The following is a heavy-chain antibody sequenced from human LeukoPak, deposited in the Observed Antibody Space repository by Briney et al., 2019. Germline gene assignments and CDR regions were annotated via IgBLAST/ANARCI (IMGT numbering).Heavy chain of an antibody. CDR3: ARALYYYGSGSYQGY. CDR2: RNPNSGNT. CDR1: GYTFTSYD. D-gene: IGHD3-10*01. V-gene: IGHV1-8*01. J-gene: IGHJ4*02. Sequence: GASVKASCKASGYTFTSYDINWVRQATGQGLEWMGWRNPNSGNTGYAQKFQGRVTMTRNTSISTAYMELSSLRSEDTAVYYCARALYYYGSGSYQGYWGQGTLVTVSS.